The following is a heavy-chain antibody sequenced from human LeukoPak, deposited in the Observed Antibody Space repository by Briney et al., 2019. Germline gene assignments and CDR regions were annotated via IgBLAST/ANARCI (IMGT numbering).Heavy chain of an antibody. CDR1: GGTFSSYT. CDR3: ARVDIVATIDELGSAFDI. J-gene: IGHJ3*02. D-gene: IGHD5-12*01. Sequence: SVKISCKASGGTFSSYTISWVRQAPGQGLEWMGRIIPILGIANYAQKFQGRVTITADKSTNTAYMELSSLRSEDTAVYYCARVDIVATIDELGSAFDIWGQGTMVTVSS. CDR2: IIPILGIA. V-gene: IGHV1-69*02.